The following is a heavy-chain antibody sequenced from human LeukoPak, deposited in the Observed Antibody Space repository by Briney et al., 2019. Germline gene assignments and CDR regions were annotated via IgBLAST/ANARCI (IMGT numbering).Heavy chain of an antibody. CDR2: VYYSGST. Sequence: SETLSLTCAVYGGSFSGYYWSWIRQPPGKGLEWIGYVYYSGSTNYNPSLKSRVTISVDTSKNQFSLKLSSVTAADTAVYYCARSPRGRELRFDYWGQGTLVTVS. CDR1: GGSFSGYY. V-gene: IGHV4-59*01. D-gene: IGHD1-26*01. CDR3: ARSPRGRELRFDY. J-gene: IGHJ4*02.